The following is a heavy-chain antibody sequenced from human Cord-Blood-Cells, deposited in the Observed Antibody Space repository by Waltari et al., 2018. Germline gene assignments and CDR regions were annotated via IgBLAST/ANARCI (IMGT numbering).Heavy chain of an antibody. CDR1: GFTFGSRW. CDR2: IKQDGSEK. CDR3: ARDRAARPAFDI. V-gene: IGHV3-7*01. J-gene: IGHJ3*02. Sequence: EVQLVESGGGLVQPGGSLRLSCAASGFTFGSRWLGGVRQAPGKGLEWVANIKQDGSEKYYVDSVKGRFTISRDNTKNSLYLQMNSLRAEDTAVYYCARDRAARPAFDIWGQGTMVTVSS. D-gene: IGHD6-6*01.